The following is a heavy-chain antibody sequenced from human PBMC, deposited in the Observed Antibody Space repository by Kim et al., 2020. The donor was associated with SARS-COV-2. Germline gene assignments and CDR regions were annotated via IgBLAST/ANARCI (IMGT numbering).Heavy chain of an antibody. CDR3: ARGRSGGYYYC. J-gene: IGHJ4*02. D-gene: IGHD1-26*01. V-gene: IGHV4-34*01. CDR2: ST. Sequence: STNYNPALKSRGTISVDTSKKQFSLKLSSVAAADSAVYYCARGRSGGYYYCWGQGTLVTVSS.